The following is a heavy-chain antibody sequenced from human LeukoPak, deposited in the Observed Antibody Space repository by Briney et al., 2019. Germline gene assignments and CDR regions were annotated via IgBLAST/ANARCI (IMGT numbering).Heavy chain of an antibody. CDR1: GFTFSSYG. CDR3: ARGEYSGSYYAGYFDY. CDR2: ISYDGSNK. V-gene: IGHV3-30*19. D-gene: IGHD1-26*01. J-gene: IGHJ4*02. Sequence: PGGSLRLSCAASGFTFSSYGMHWVRQAPGKGLEWVAVISYDGSNKYYADSVKGRFTISRDNSKNTLYLQMNSLRAEDTAVYYCARGEYSGSYYAGYFDYWGQGTLVTVSS.